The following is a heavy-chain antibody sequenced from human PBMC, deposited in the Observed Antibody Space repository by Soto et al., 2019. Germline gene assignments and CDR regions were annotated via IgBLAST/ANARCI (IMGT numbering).Heavy chain of an antibody. Sequence: GGSLRLSCAASGFTFSRNYVTWVRQAPGKGLEWVSYISSSSTTIYYADSVKGRFTISRDNAKNSLYLQMNSLRDEDTAVYYCARVLEGWGQGTLVTVSS. V-gene: IGHV3-48*02. CDR1: GFTFSRNY. J-gene: IGHJ4*02. CDR2: ISSSSTTI. CDR3: ARVLEG.